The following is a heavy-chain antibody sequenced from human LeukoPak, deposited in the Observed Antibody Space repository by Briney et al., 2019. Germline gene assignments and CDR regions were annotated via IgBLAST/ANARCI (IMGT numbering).Heavy chain of an antibody. V-gene: IGHV4-30-4*08. CDR1: SGSISSGDYY. Sequence: PSETLSLTCTVSSGSISSGDYYWSWIRQPPGKGLEWIGYIYYSGSTYYNPSLKSRVTISVDTSKNQFSLKLSSVTAADTAVYYCAREWDCGGDCYSFDYWGQGTLVTVSS. J-gene: IGHJ4*02. CDR2: IYYSGST. CDR3: AREWDCGGDCYSFDY. D-gene: IGHD2-21*01.